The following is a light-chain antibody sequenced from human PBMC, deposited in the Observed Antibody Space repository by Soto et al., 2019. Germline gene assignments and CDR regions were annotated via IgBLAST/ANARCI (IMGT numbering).Light chain of an antibody. V-gene: IGKV1-5*03. J-gene: IGKJ2*01. CDR2: KAS. Sequence: DIPMTQSPSTLSASVGDRVTITCRASQSISSWLAWYKQTPGKAPKLLIYKASSLESGVPSRFSGSGSGTDFTLTISSLQPDDFAAYYCQQYSTYPSTFGQGTKLEIK. CDR1: QSISSW. CDR3: QQYSTYPST.